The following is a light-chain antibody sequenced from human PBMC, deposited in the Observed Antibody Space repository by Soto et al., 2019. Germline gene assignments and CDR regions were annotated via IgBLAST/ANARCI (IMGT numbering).Light chain of an antibody. J-gene: IGKJ1*01. V-gene: IGKV3-15*01. CDR3: QQYNNWPPT. CDR2: DAS. CDR1: QSVNNK. Sequence: EVVLTQSPATLSVSPGERATLSCRAGQSVNNKLAWYQQTPGQPPRLLIYDASTRATGVPGRFSGSGSGTEFTLTISSLQSEDFAVYYCQQYNNWPPTFGQGTKVEIK.